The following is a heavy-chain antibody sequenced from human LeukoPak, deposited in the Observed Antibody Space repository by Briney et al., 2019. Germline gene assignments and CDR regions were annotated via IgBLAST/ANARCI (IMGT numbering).Heavy chain of an antibody. CDR2: MNPNSGNT. D-gene: IGHD6-13*01. V-gene: IGHV1-8*01. CDR1: GYTFTSYG. J-gene: IGHJ4*02. Sequence: ASVKVSCKASGYTFTSYGINWVRQATGQGLEWMGWMNPNSGNTGYAQKFQGRVTMTRNTSISTAYMELSSLRSEDTAVYYCARGLKIAAASDFDYWGQGTLVTVSS. CDR3: ARGLKIAAASDFDY.